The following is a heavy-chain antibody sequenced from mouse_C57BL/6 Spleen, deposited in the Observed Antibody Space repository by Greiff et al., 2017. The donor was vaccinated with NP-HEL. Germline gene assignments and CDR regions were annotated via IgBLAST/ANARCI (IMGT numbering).Heavy chain of an antibody. CDR1: GYTFTDYY. CDR2: IYPGSGNT. Sequence: QVQLQQSGAELVRPGASVKLSCKASGYTFTDYYINWVKQRPGQGLEWIARIYPGSGNTYYNEKFKGKATLTAEKSSSTAYMQLSSLTSEDSAVYFCARGSSYDAMDYWGQGTSVTVSS. D-gene: IGHD1-1*01. CDR3: ARGSSYDAMDY. V-gene: IGHV1-76*01. J-gene: IGHJ4*01.